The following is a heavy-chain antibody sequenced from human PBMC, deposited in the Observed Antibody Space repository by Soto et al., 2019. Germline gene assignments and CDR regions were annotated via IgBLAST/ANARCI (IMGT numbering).Heavy chain of an antibody. Sequence: RSLTCAVYGGSFSGYYWSWIRQPPGKGLEWIGEINHSGSTNYNPSLKSRVTISVDTSKNQFSLKLSSVTAADTAVYYCARAHSSTFDYWGQGTLVTVSS. D-gene: IGHD6-13*01. CDR2: INHSGST. CDR3: ARAHSSTFDY. J-gene: IGHJ4*02. CDR1: GGSFSGYY. V-gene: IGHV4-34*01.